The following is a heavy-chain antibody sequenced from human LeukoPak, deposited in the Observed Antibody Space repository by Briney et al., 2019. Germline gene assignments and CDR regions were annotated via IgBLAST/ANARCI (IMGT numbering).Heavy chain of an antibody. J-gene: IGHJ6*03. D-gene: IGHD3-3*01. CDR2: INRNGGST. Sequence: GGSLRLSCAASGFTFDDYGMSWVRQAPGKGLEWVSGINRNGGSTGYADSVKGRFTISRDNAKNSLYLQMNSLRAEDTALYYCARRRRITIFGVYYYYMDVWGKGTTVTVSS. V-gene: IGHV3-20*04. CDR3: ARRRRITIFGVYYYYMDV. CDR1: GFTFDDYG.